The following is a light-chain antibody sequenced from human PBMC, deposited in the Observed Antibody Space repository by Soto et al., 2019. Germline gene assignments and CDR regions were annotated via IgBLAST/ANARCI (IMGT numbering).Light chain of an antibody. Sequence: EIVMTQSPATLSVSPGEGATLFCRASQSISNNLAWYQQQPGQAPRLLIYGASSRATGVPARFSGSGSGTEFTLTISSLQSGDFAVYYCQQRSNWPPITFGQGTRLEI. J-gene: IGKJ5*01. V-gene: IGKV3-15*01. CDR3: QQRSNWPPIT. CDR2: GAS. CDR1: QSISNN.